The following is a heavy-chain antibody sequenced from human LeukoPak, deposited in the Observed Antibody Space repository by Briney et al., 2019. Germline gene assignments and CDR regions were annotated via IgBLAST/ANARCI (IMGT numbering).Heavy chain of an antibody. D-gene: IGHD3-16*01. CDR3: AKDEGADDY. V-gene: IGHV3-21*01. CDR2: ISSGSSHI. CDR1: GIFFRYYN. J-gene: IGHJ4*02. Sequence: GSLRLFCASSGIFFRYYNIDLVRQAPGEGLEWVSSISSGSSHIYYADSVKGRFTISRDNSKNTLYLQMNSLRAEDTAVYYCAKDEGADDYWGQGTLVTVSS.